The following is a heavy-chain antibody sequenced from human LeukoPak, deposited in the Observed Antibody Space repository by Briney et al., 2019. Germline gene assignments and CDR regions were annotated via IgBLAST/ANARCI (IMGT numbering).Heavy chain of an antibody. Sequence: ASVKVSCKTSSYTFTDYGISWVRQAPGQGREWMGWISVYNGNTNYVQKLQGRVTMNTDTSKSTAYMELRSLRSDDTAFYYCARDLSLGRHDYGEPFDYWGQGTLVTVSS. D-gene: IGHD4-17*01. CDR2: ISVYNGNT. V-gene: IGHV1-18*01. CDR1: SYTFTDYG. J-gene: IGHJ4*02. CDR3: ARDLSLGRHDYGEPFDY.